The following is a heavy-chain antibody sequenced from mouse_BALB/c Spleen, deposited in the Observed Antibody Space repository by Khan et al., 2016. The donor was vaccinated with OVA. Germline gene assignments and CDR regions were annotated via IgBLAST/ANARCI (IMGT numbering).Heavy chain of an antibody. J-gene: IGHJ2*01. Sequence: VRLQQSGAELVKPGASVKLSCTASGFNIKDTHMHWVKQSPEQGLEWIGRIDPANDNSKYDPRLQGQATITATSSSNTAYLHLSSLTSEDTAVYYCAPAGTGDYFDYWGQGTTLTVSS. V-gene: IGHV14-3*02. D-gene: IGHD4-1*01. CDR2: IDPANDNS. CDR1: GFNIKDTH. CDR3: APAGTGDYFDY.